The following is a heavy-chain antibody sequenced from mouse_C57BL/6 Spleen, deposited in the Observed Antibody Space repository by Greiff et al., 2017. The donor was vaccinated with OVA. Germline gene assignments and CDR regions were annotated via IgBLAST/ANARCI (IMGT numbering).Heavy chain of an antibody. CDR3: ARAPSDYDDAMDY. CDR2: INPSSGYT. V-gene: IGHV1-7*01. Sequence: VQRVESGAELAKPGASVKLSCKASGYTFTSYWMHWVKQRPGQGLEWIGYINPSSGYTKYNQKFKDKATLTADKSSSTAYMQLSSLTYEDSAVYYCARAPSDYDDAMDYWGQGTSVTVSS. CDR1: GYTFTSYW. J-gene: IGHJ4*01. D-gene: IGHD2-4*01.